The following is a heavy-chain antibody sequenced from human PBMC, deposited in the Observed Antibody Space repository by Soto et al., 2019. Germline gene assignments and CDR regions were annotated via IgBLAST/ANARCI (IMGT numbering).Heavy chain of an antibody. J-gene: IGHJ4*02. V-gene: IGHV3-30*18. Sequence: GSLRLSCAASGFTFSHYGMHWVRQAPGKGLEWVAVISYDGTNKYYTDSVKGRFTISRDNSKNTLYLQMNSLRAEDTAVYYCAKDSHYDILTGYFDYWGQGTLVTVSS. CDR3: AKDSHYDILTGYFDY. D-gene: IGHD3-9*01. CDR1: GFTFSHYG. CDR2: ISYDGTNK.